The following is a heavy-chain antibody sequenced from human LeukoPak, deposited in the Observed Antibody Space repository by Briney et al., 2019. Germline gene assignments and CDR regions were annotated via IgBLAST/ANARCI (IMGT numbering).Heavy chain of an antibody. CDR1: GGSISSSSYY. CDR2: IYYSGST. V-gene: IGHV4-39*01. D-gene: IGHD3-16*01. Sequence: SETLSRTCTVSGGSISSSSYYWGWIRQPPGKGLEWIGSIYYSGSTYYNPSLKSRVTISVDTSKNQFSLKLSSVTAADTAVYYCAKHYAEIDYWGQGTLVTVSS. CDR3: AKHYAEIDY. J-gene: IGHJ4*02.